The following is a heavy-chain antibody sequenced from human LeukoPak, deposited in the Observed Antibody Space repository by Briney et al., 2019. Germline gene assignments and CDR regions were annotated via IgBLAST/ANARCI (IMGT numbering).Heavy chain of an antibody. CDR1: GYTFTSYG. CDR3: ARSKARAEGVNGGSYYVDFDY. Sequence: ASVKVSCKASGYTFTSYGISWVRQAPGQGLEWMGWINPNSGGTNYAQKFQGRVTMTRDTSISTAYMELSRLRSDDTAVYYCARSKARAEGVNGGSYYVDFDYWGQGTLVTVSS. J-gene: IGHJ4*02. V-gene: IGHV1-2*02. CDR2: INPNSGGT. D-gene: IGHD1-26*01.